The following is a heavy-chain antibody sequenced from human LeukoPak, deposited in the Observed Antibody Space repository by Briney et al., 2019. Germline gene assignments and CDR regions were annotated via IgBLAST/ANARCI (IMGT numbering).Heavy chain of an antibody. Sequence: SETLSLTCTVSGGSITGTSYYWVWICQPPGEGLEWIGHIYYSGSTYYNPSLKSRVTMSVDTSKNQFSLKLSSVTAADTAIYYCARRGAAGGLDYWGQGTLVTVSS. CDR2: IYYSGST. J-gene: IGHJ4*02. D-gene: IGHD6-13*01. CDR1: GGSITGTSYY. CDR3: ARRGAAGGLDY. V-gene: IGHV4-39*01.